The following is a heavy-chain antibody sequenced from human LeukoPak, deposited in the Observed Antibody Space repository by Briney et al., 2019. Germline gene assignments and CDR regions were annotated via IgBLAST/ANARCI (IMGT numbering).Heavy chain of an antibody. D-gene: IGHD3-22*01. CDR3: ARQYYDSSGYSFFDY. Sequence: GESLKISCKGSGYSFTSYWIGWVRQMPGKGLEWMGIIYPGDSDTRYSPSFQGQVTISADKSTSTAYLQWSSLKASDTAMYYCARQYYDSSGYSFFDYWGQGTLVTVSS. CDR2: IYPGDSDT. CDR1: GYSFTSYW. V-gene: IGHV5-51*01. J-gene: IGHJ4*02.